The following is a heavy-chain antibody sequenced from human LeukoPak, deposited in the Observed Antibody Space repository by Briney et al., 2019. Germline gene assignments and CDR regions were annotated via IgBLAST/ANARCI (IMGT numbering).Heavy chain of an antibody. CDR2: INPNSGGT. D-gene: IGHD6-19*01. J-gene: IGHJ4*02. CDR1: GYTFTGYY. CDR3: ASPLIAVAGTGY. Sequence: GASVKVSCKASGYTFTGYYMHWVRQAPGQGLEWMGWINPNSGGTNCAQKFQGRVTMTRDTSISTAYMELSRLRSDDTAVYYCASPLIAVAGTGYWGQGTLVTVSS. V-gene: IGHV1-2*02.